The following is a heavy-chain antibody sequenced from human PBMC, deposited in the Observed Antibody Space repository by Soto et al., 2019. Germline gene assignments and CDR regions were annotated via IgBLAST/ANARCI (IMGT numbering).Heavy chain of an antibody. Sequence: QVQLVQSVAEVKKPGSSVKVSCKASGGTFSSYAISWVRQAPGQGLEWMGGIIPIFGTANYAQKFQGRVTITADESTSTAYMELSSLRSEDTAVYYCARSIVVVITAWNWFDPWGQGTLVTVSS. V-gene: IGHV1-69*01. CDR2: IIPIFGTA. CDR3: ARSIVVVITAWNWFDP. D-gene: IGHD3-22*01. J-gene: IGHJ5*02. CDR1: GGTFSSYA.